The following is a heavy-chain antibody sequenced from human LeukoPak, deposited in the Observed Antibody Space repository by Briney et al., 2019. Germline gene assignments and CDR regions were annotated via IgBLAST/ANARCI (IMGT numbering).Heavy chain of an antibody. CDR1: GFTFSSYA. CDR2: ISYDGSNK. D-gene: IGHD6-19*01. Sequence: PGGSLRLSCAASGFTFSSYAMHWVRQAPGKGLEWVAVISYDGSNKYYADSVKGRFTISRDNSKNTLYLQMNSLRAEDTAVYYCAREGYSSGCIDYWGQGTLVTVSS. CDR3: AREGYSSGCIDY. J-gene: IGHJ4*02. V-gene: IGHV3-30-3*01.